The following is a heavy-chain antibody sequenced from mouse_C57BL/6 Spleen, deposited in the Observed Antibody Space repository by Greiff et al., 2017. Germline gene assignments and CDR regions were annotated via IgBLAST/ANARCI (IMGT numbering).Heavy chain of an antibody. D-gene: IGHD1-1*01. CDR1: GYTFTSYW. J-gene: IGHJ3*01. V-gene: IGHV1-69*01. Sequence: QVQLQQPGAELVMPGASVKLSCKASGYTFTSYWMHWVKQRPGQGLEWIGEIDPSDSYTNYNQKFKGKSTLTVDKSSSTAYMQLSSLTSENSAVYYCARIYGSSSWFADWGQGTLVTVSA. CDR2: IDPSDSYT. CDR3: ARIYGSSSWFAD.